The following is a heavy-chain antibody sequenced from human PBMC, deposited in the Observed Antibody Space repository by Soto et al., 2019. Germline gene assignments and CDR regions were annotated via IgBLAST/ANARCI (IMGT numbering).Heavy chain of an antibody. CDR1: GGSISSSNW. V-gene: IGHV4-4*02. D-gene: IGHD3-22*01. CDR2: IYHSGST. Sequence: ASETLSLTFAVSGGSISSSNWWSWVRQPPGKGLEWIGEIYHSGSTNYNPSLKSRVTISVDKSKNQFSLKLSSVTAADTAVYYCARDTGITSEYYYDSSGYYRSENWFDPWGQGTLVTVSS. CDR3: ARDTGITSEYYYDSSGYYRSENWFDP. J-gene: IGHJ5*02.